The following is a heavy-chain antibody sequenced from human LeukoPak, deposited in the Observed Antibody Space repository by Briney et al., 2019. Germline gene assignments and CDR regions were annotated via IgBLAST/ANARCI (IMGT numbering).Heavy chain of an antibody. D-gene: IGHD6-6*01. Sequence: GESLQISCKGSGYSFTTYWIGWVRQGPGRGLEWMGTIYPSDSDTRYSPSFQGQVTISADKSISTAYLQWGSLKASDTAMYYCARLDLAGRIFAYWGQGTLVTVSS. V-gene: IGHV5-51*01. CDR1: GYSFTTYW. J-gene: IGHJ4*02. CDR2: IYPSDSDT. CDR3: ARLDLAGRIFAY.